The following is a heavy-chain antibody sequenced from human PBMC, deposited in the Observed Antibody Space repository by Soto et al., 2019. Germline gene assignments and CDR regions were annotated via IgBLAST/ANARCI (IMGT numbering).Heavy chain of an antibody. CDR1: GFTFSSYD. Sequence: GGSLRLSCAASGFTFSSYDMHWVRQATGKGLEWVSAIGTAGDTYYPGSVKGRSTISRENAKNSLYLQMNSLRAGDTAVYYCERAQGGSFIAAAIYGMDVWGQGTTVTVSS. D-gene: IGHD6-13*01. CDR3: ERAQGGSFIAAAIYGMDV. CDR2: IGTAGDT. J-gene: IGHJ6*02. V-gene: IGHV3-13*04.